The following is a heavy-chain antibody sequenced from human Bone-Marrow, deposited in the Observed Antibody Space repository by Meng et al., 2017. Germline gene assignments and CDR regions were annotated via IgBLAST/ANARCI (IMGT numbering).Heavy chain of an antibody. V-gene: IGHV3-23*01. D-gene: IGHD2-15*01. CDR2: ISNNGDT. CDR1: GFTFSNYG. Sequence: GGSLRLYCRTSGFTFSNYGMSWVRQAPGKGLEWAVTISNNGDTHYADSMMGRFIISRDYSKNTLYLQVNSLRAEDTAVYYCSRDCCSEIGPIDYWGQGTLVTVSS. J-gene: IGHJ4*02. CDR3: SRDCCSEIGPIDY.